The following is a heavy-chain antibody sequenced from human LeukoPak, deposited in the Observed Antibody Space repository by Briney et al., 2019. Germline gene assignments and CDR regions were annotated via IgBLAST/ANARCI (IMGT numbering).Heavy chain of an antibody. Sequence: GGSLRLSCAASGFTFSSYSMNWVRQAPGKGLEWVSSISSSSSYIYYADSVKGRFTISRDNAKNSLYLQMNSLRAEDTAVYYCAKEDSATGTTLATRFDPWGQGTLVTVSS. CDR3: AKEDSATGTTLATRFDP. J-gene: IGHJ5*02. CDR1: GFTFSSYS. CDR2: ISSSSSYI. V-gene: IGHV3-21*01. D-gene: IGHD1-7*01.